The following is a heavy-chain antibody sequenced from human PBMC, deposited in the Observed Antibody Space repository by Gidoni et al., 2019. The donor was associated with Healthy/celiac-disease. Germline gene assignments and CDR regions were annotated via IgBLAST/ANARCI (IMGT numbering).Heavy chain of an antibody. CDR3: RFGVVNDRVDAFDY. CDR1: GGTFSSYA. D-gene: IGHD3-3*01. CDR2: IIPIFGTA. V-gene: IGHV1-69*01. Sequence: QVQLVQSGAEVKKPGYSVKVSCKASGGTFSSYAISWVRQAPGQGLEWMGGIIPIFGTATYAQKFQGRVTITADESTSTAYMELSSLRSEDTAVYYCRFGVVNDRVDAFDYWGQGTLVTVSS. J-gene: IGHJ4*02.